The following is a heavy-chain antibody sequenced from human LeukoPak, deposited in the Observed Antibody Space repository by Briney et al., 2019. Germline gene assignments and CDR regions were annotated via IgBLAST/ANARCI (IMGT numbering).Heavy chain of an antibody. CDR2: IYTSGST. V-gene: IGHV4-4*07. Sequence: SETLSLTCTVSGGSINSYYWSWIRQPAGKGLEWIGRIYTSGSTNYNPSLKSRVTMSVDTSKNHFSLKLSSVTAADTAMYYCARTTRVTPDGRAEYFEDWGQGTLVTVSS. CDR3: ARTTRVTPDGRAEYFED. J-gene: IGHJ1*01. CDR1: GGSINSYY. D-gene: IGHD4-11*01.